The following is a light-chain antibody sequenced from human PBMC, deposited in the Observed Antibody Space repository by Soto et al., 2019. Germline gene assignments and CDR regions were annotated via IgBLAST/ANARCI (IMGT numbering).Light chain of an antibody. J-gene: IGKJ4*01. CDR1: QGISSN. CDR3: QQYYSYPLT. CDR2: AAS. V-gene: IGKV1-8*01. Sequence: AIRMTQSPSSFSASTGDRVTITCRASQGISSNLAWYEQKPGKAPKLLLYAASTLQSGVPSRFSGSGSGTDFTLTISCLQSEDFATYYCQQYYSYPLTFGGGTKVEIK.